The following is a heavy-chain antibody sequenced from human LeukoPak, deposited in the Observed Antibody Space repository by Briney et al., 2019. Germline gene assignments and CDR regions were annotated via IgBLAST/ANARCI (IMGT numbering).Heavy chain of an antibody. V-gene: IGHV4-34*01. Sequence: PSETLSLTCAVYGVSFSGYYWSWIRQPPGKGLEWIGEINHSGSTNYNPSLKSRVTISVDTSKNQFSLKLSSVTAADTAVYYCARGVEGDILNWGQGTLVTVSS. CDR3: ARGVEGDILN. CDR2: INHSGST. J-gene: IGHJ4*02. D-gene: IGHD3-9*01. CDR1: GVSFSGYY.